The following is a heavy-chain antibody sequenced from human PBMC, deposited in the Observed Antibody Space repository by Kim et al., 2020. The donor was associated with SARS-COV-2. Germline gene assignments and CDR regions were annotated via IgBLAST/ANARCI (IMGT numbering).Heavy chain of an antibody. CDR3: VQGAAIVPDGMDV. CDR1: GFTFSSYA. D-gene: IGHD2-2*02. Sequence: GGSLRLSCSASGFTFSSYAMHWVRQAPGKGLEYVSAISSNGGSTYYADSVKGRFTISRDNSKNTLYLQMSRLRAEDTAVYYCVQGAAIVPDGMDVWGQGTTGTVSS. J-gene: IGHJ6*02. CDR2: ISSNGGST. V-gene: IGHV3-64D*09.